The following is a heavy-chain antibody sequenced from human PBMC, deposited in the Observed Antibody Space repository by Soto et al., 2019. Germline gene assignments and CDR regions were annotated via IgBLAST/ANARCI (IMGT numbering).Heavy chain of an antibody. Sequence: PGGSLRLSCAASGFTFSDYYMSWIRQAPGKGLEWVSYISSSGSTIYYADSVKGRFTISRDNAKNSLYLQMNSLRAEDTAVYYCARDGVDYDYVWGSYRPPDYYYYGMDVWGQGTTVTVSS. CDR2: ISSSGSTI. D-gene: IGHD3-16*02. V-gene: IGHV3-11*01. CDR1: GFTFSDYY. CDR3: ARDGVDYDYVWGSYRPPDYYYYGMDV. J-gene: IGHJ6*02.